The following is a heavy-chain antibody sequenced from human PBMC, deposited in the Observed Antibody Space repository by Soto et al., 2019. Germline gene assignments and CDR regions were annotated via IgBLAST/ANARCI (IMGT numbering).Heavy chain of an antibody. Sequence: NPSETLSLTCTVSGDSVSKYYWNWIRQPAGKGLEWIGRIHSTRSPNYNPSLKGRVTMSVDTSKNQFSLKLNLTSVTAADTAVYYCARSPAYGDYANLDTWGQGTLVTVSS. D-gene: IGHD4-17*01. CDR2: IHSTRSP. V-gene: IGHV4-4*07. CDR1: GDSVSKYY. CDR3: ARSPAYGDYANLDT. J-gene: IGHJ5*02.